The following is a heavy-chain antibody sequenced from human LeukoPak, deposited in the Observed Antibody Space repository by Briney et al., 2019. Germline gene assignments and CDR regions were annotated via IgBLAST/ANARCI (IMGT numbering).Heavy chain of an antibody. D-gene: IGHD2-2*01. J-gene: IGHJ4*02. CDR2: IYPGDSDT. CDR3: ARHGEYCSSTSCYEGFDY. Sequence: GESLQISCKGSGYRFTSYWIGWVRPMPGKGLEWMGIIYPGDSDTRYSPSFQGQVTISADKSISTAYLQWSRLKASDTAMYYCARHGEYCSSTSCYEGFDYWGQGTLVTVSS. V-gene: IGHV5-51*01. CDR1: GYRFTSYW.